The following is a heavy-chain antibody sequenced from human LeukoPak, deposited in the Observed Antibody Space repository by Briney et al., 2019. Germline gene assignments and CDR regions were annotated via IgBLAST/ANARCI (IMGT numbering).Heavy chain of an antibody. J-gene: IGHJ4*02. V-gene: IGHV3-21*01. D-gene: IGHD1-26*01. Sequence: GGSPRLSCAASGFTFSSYSMNWVRQAPGKGLEWVSSISSSSSYIYYADSVKGRFTISRDNAKNSLYLQMNSLRAEDTAVYYCARGGSASGAPSSFDYWGQGTLVTVSS. CDR2: ISSSSSYI. CDR3: ARGGSASGAPSSFDY. CDR1: GFTFSSYS.